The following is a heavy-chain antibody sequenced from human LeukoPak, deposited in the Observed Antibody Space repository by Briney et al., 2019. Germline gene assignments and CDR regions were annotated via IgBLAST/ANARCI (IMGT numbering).Heavy chain of an antibody. Sequence: GGSLRLSCAASGFTFSSYAMSWVRQAPGKGLEWVSAISGSDGSTYYADSVKGRFTISRDNSKNTLYLQMNSLRAEDTAVYYCAKGCSSTSCYYYYYYMDVWGKGTTVTVSS. D-gene: IGHD2-2*01. CDR2: ISGSDGST. CDR3: AKGCSSTSCYYYYYYMDV. J-gene: IGHJ6*03. V-gene: IGHV3-23*01. CDR1: GFTFSSYA.